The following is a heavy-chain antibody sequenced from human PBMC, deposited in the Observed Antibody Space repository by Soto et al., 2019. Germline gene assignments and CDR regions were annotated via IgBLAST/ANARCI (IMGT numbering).Heavy chain of an antibody. CDR3: ASAPRSNSPFDY. V-gene: IGHV3-53*01. CDR2: IYSVGST. CDR1: GFTVSSNY. J-gene: IGHJ4*02. D-gene: IGHD1-7*01. Sequence: GGSLRLSCAASGFTVSSNYMSWVRQAPGKGLEWVSVIYSVGSTYYADSVKGRFTISRDNSKNTPYIQMNSLRTEDTAVFYCASAPRSNSPFDYWGLGTLVTVSS.